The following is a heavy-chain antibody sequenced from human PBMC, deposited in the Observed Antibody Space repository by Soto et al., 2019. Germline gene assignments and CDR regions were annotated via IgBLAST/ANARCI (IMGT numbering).Heavy chain of an antibody. Sequence: GGSLRLSCAVSGFTFSDYGMHWVRQAPGKGLEWVAVMSYAGTYKYYADSVKGRFTISRDLSGNTLFLQMNSLRLEDTAVYFCAKEMYPRTVLDSSSSLCDYWGQGTLVTVSS. CDR1: GFTFSDYG. D-gene: IGHD6-6*01. CDR2: MSYAGTYK. J-gene: IGHJ4*02. V-gene: IGHV3-30*18. CDR3: AKEMYPRTVLDSSSSLCDY.